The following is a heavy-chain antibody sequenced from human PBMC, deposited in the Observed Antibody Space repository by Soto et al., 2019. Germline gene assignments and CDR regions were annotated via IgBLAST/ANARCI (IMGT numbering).Heavy chain of an antibody. D-gene: IGHD3-3*01. V-gene: IGHV3-23*01. CDR2: ISGSGGST. J-gene: IGHJ4*02. CDR1: GFTFSSYA. Sequence: EVQLLESGGGLVQPGGSLRLSCAASGFTFSSYAMSWDRQAPGKGLEWVSAISGSGGSTYYADSVKGRFTISRDNSKNTLYLQMNSLRAEDTAVYYCAKDNDFWSGTDYWGQGTLVTVSS. CDR3: AKDNDFWSGTDY.